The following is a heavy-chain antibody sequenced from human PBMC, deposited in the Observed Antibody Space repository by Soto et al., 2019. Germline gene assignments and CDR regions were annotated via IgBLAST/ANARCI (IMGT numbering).Heavy chain of an antibody. CDR1: GFTFSSYG. CDR2: ISYDGSNK. J-gene: IGHJ5*02. Sequence: QVQLVESGGGVVQPGRSLRLSCAASGFTFSSYGMHWVRQAPGKGLEWVAVISYDGSNKYYADSVKGRFTISRDNSKNTLYLQMNSLRAEDTAVYYCAKDEGHDNWFDPWGQGTLVTVSS. V-gene: IGHV3-30*18. CDR3: AKDEGHDNWFDP.